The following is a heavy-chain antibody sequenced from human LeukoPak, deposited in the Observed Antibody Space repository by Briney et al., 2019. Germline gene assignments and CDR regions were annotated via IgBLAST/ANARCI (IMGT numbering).Heavy chain of an antibody. V-gene: IGHV4-59*11. D-gene: IGHD6-19*01. CDR1: GASITSHF. J-gene: IGHJ6*03. CDR2: INYGGDT. CDR3: ARLWRTTVPGTTNSYHYMDV. Sequence: PSETLSLTCTVSGASITSHFWTWLPQPPGTELEWIAYINYGGDTNYNPSLPSRVTISIDTSKNQFYLRLTSVSAADTAVYYCARLWRTTVPGTTNSYHYMDVWGKGTTVTVSS.